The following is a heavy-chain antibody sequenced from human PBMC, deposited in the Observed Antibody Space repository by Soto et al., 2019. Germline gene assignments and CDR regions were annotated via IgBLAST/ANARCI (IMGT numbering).Heavy chain of an antibody. CDR3: SYRSSFDY. J-gene: IGHJ4*02. CDR2: ISHSGRT. D-gene: IGHD3-16*02. CDR1: GASLRSGSYY. V-gene: IGHV4-61*01. Sequence: PSETLALTCTDSGASLRSGSYYWSWIRQPPGKGLEWIGYISHSGRTNYDPSPKSRLTMSVEMSQNQFSLQLNSVTAADTAVYYCSYRSSFDYWGQGTLVTVSS.